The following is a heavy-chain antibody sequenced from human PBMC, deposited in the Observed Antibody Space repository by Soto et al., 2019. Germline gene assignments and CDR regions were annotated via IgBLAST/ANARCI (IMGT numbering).Heavy chain of an antibody. CDR2: INHSGST. V-gene: IGHV4-34*01. CDR1: GVSFSGYY. J-gene: IGHJ6*03. Sequence: SETLSLTCAGYGVSFSGYYWSWIRQPPGKGLEWIGEINHSGSTIYNPSFKSRVTISVDTSKIEFSMKRISVTAADTAAYYCAGGKGALGMFHYYYYYYMDVWGKGTTVTVSS. CDR3: AGGKGALGMFHYYYYYYMDV. D-gene: IGHD7-27*01.